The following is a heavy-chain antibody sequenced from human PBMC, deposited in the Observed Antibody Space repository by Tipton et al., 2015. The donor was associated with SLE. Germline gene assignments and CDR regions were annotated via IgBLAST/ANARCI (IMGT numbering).Heavy chain of an antibody. Sequence: GSLRLSCAASGFTFSSYWMSWVRQVPGKGLEGVANIKQDASEKYYVDSVKGRFTISRDNAKNSLYLQMKRLRVEDTAVYFCARSKQQQLVDHWGQGTLVTVST. J-gene: IGHJ4*02. CDR1: GFTFSSYW. D-gene: IGHD6-13*01. CDR3: ARSKQQQLVDH. CDR2: IKQDASEK. V-gene: IGHV3-7*05.